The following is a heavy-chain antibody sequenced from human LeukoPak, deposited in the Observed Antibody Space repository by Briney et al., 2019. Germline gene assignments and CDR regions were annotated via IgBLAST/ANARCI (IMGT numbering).Heavy chain of an antibody. CDR1: GFTFDDYA. D-gene: IGHD2-21*02. Sequence: GGSLRLSCAASGFTFDDYAMHWGRRAPGKGLEWVSLISGVSGNTYYADSVKGRFTISRDNSKNSLYLQMNSVRAEDTAFYYCARDKSRIGGDADGYFDYWGQGTPVTVFS. CDR3: ARDKSRIGGDADGYFDY. J-gene: IGHJ4*02. V-gene: IGHV3-43*02. CDR2: ISGVSGNT.